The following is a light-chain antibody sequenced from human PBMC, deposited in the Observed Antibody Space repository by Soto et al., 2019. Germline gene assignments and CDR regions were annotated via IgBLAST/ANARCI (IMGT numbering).Light chain of an antibody. V-gene: IGKV3-20*01. J-gene: IGKJ4*01. Sequence: NVFRQSPRPASFSPRERAPLSRRASQSVSSSYLAWYQQKPGQAPRLLIYGASSRATGIPDRFSGSGSGTDFTLTISRLEPEDFAVYYCQQYGSSPLTLGGGTKVDIK. CDR1: QSVSSSY. CDR2: GAS. CDR3: QQYGSSPLT.